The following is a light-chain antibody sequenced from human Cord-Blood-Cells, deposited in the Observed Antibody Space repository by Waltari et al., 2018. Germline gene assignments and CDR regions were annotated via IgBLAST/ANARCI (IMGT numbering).Light chain of an antibody. J-gene: IGLJ1*01. V-gene: IGLV2-14*01. CDR3: RSYTSSSTLV. CDR1: SRYVGGYNY. Sequence: QSALTQPASVSGSPGQSITISCTGTSRYVGGYNYVYWYQQHPGKAPKLMIYKVSNRPSGVVNRFSRAKSGNTASLTISGLQAEDEADYYCRSYTSSSTLVFGTGTKVTVL. CDR2: KVS.